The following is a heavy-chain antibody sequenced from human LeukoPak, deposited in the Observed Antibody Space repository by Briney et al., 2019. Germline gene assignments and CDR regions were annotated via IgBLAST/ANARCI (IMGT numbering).Heavy chain of an antibody. CDR1: GGSISSYY. CDR3: ARAGEWLFLFDY. J-gene: IGHJ4*02. Sequence: PSETLSLTCTVSGGSISSYYWSWIRQPPGKGLEWIGYIYTSGSTNYNPSLKSRVTISVDTSKNQFSLKLSSVTAADAAVYYCARAGEWLFLFDYWGQGTLVTVSS. CDR2: IYTSGST. D-gene: IGHD3-22*01. V-gene: IGHV4-4*09.